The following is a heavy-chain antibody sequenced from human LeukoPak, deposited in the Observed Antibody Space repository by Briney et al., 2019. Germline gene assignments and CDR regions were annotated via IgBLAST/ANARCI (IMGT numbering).Heavy chain of an antibody. CDR3: AGAHAAGWGLYYDFWSGYYTRGRYFDY. Sequence: GGTLSLSCAASGVTISSYSMNWIRQAPGKGLEWVSYICSSSSTIYYAYLMKGLFTIFRASANHSLYLQINSLRAEHTALYYCAGAHAAGWGLYYDFWSGYYTRGRYFDYWGQGTLVTVSS. V-gene: IGHV3-48*01. J-gene: IGHJ4*02. D-gene: IGHD3-3*01. CDR1: GVTISSYS. CDR2: ICSSSSTI.